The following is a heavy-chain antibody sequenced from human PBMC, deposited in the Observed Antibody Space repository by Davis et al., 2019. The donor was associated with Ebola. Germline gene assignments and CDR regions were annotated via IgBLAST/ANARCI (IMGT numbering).Heavy chain of an antibody. CDR3: ARDTSLIVGVVITNPFDY. Sequence: GESLKISCAASGFTFSSYAIHWVRQAPGKGLEWVTAISNDGANKYYADSVKGRFTISRDNSKNTLYLQMNSLRAEDTAVYYCARDTSLIVGVVITNPFDYWGQGTLVTVSS. V-gene: IGHV3-30*03. CDR1: GFTFSSYA. CDR2: ISNDGANK. J-gene: IGHJ4*02. D-gene: IGHD3-3*01.